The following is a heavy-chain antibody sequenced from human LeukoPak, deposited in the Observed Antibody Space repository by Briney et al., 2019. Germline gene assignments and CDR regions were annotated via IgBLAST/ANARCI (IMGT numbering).Heavy chain of an antibody. D-gene: IGHD3-22*01. CDR3: ARHYYVSSGYPGSMDV. J-gene: IGHJ6*02. Sequence: SETLSLTCTVSGGSISSSSYYWGWIRQPPGKGLEWIGSIYYSGSTYYNPSLKSRVTISVDTSKNQFSLKLSSVTAADTAVYYCARHYYVSSGYPGSMDVWGQGTTVTVSS. CDR2: IYYSGST. V-gene: IGHV4-39*01. CDR1: GGSISSSSYY.